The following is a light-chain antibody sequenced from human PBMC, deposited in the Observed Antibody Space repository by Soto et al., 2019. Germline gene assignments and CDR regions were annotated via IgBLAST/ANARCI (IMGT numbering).Light chain of an antibody. V-gene: IGLV2-14*01. J-gene: IGLJ2*01. Sequence: QSALTQPASVSGSPGQSITISCTGTSSDVGGYNYVSWFQQYPGKAPKVLIYEVSNRPSGVSNRFSGSKSGNTASLTISGLQAEDEAEYYRSSYTSSNTYVVFGGGTKLTVL. CDR2: EVS. CDR1: SSDVGGYNY. CDR3: SSYTSSNTYVV.